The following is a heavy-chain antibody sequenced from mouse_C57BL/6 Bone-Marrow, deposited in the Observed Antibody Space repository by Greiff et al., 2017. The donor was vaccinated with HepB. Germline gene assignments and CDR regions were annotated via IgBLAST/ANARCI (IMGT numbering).Heavy chain of an antibody. J-gene: IGHJ2*01. CDR1: GYTFTDYY. V-gene: IGHV1-76*01. D-gene: IGHD3-2*02. CDR3: ARSGGHFDY. Sequence: VQLQQSGAELVRPGASVKLSCKASGYTFTDYYINWVKQRPGQGLEWIARIYPGSGNTYYNEKFKGKATLTAEKSSSTAYMQLSSLTSEDSAVYCCARSGGHFDYWGQGTTLTVSS. CDR2: IYPGSGNT.